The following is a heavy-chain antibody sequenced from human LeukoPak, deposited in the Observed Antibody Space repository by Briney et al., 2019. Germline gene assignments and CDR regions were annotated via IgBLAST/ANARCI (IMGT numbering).Heavy chain of an antibody. CDR2: TRNKANSYTT. D-gene: IGHD6-19*01. J-gene: IGHJ3*02. CDR3: SRVTTSGSYGRFDALHI. V-gene: IGHV3-72*01. CDR1: GFTFSDHY. Sequence: HPGGSLRLSCAASGFTFSDHYMDWVRQAPGKGLEWVGRTRNKANSYTTEYAASVKDRFTISRDDSEKSLYLQMNSLKTEDTAVYYCSRVTTSGSYGRFDALHIWSQGTMVTVSS.